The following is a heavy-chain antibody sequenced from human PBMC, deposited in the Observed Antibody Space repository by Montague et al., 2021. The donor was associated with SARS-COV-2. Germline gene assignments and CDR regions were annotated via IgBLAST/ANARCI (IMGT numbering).Heavy chain of an antibody. CDR1: GGSISSSSYY. Sequence: SETLSLTCTVSGGSISSSSYYWGWIRQRPGKGLEWIGSIYYSGSTYYNPSLKSPVTISIDTSKYQFTLKLSSVTAADTAVYYCARHPLGYFSSTSCYVGWGQGTMVTVSS. V-gene: IGHV4-39*01. CDR2: IYYSGST. CDR3: ARHPLGYFSSTSCYVG. D-gene: IGHD2-2*01. J-gene: IGHJ4*02.